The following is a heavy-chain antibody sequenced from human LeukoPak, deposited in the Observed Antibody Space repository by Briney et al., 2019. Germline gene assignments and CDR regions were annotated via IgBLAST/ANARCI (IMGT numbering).Heavy chain of an antibody. CDR1: GLTFSSYA. D-gene: IGHD6-13*01. Sequence: GGSLRLSCAASGLTFSSYAKSWVRQAPGKGLEWVSVISGRGGSTYYADSVKGRFTISRDNSKNTLYLQMNRLRAEHTSLYDCAKDLGWSTSSWHFDYWGQGTLVTVSS. J-gene: IGHJ4*02. V-gene: IGHV3-23*01. CDR3: AKDLGWSTSSWHFDY. CDR2: ISGRGGST.